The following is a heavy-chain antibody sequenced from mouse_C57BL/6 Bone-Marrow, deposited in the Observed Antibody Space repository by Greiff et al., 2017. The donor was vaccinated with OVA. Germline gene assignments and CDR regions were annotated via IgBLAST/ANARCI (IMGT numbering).Heavy chain of an antibody. CDR3: TTDYSNYAWFAY. V-gene: IGHV14-4*01. CDR2: IDPENGDT. J-gene: IGHJ3*01. CDR1: GFNIKDDY. Sequence: VQLQQSGAELVRPGASVKLSCTASGFNIKDDYMHWVKQRPEQGLEWIGWIDPENGDTEYASKFQGKATITADTSSNTAYLQLSSLTSEVTAVYYCTTDYSNYAWFAYWGQGTLVTVSA. D-gene: IGHD2-5*01.